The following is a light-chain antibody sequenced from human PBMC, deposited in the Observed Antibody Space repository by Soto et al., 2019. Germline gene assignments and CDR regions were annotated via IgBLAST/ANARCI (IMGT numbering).Light chain of an antibody. CDR3: QQGSDWPPTYT. CDR1: QSVSNS. V-gene: IGKV3-11*01. CDR2: GIS. J-gene: IGKJ2*01. Sequence: EMVLTQSPATLSLSPGERVTLSCRASQSVSNSLVGYQQKAGQAPRLLLYGISYRATGVPARFSGSGSGTDFTLSISSLEPADFAIYYCQQGSDWPPTYTFGHGTKLEIK.